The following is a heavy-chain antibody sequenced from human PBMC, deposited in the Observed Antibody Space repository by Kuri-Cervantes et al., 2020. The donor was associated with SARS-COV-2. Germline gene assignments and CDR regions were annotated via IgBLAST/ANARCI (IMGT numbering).Heavy chain of an antibody. J-gene: IGHJ4*02. V-gene: IGHV3-30*02. CDR3: AKSQVTIPGNDY. Sequence: GESLKISCAASGFTFSSYGMHWVRQAPGKGLEWVAFIRYDGSNKYYADSVKGRVTISRDNSKNTPYLQMNSLRAEDTAVYYCAKSQVTIPGNDYWGQGTLVTVSS. CDR2: IRYDGSNK. D-gene: IGHD4-17*01. CDR1: GFTFSSYG.